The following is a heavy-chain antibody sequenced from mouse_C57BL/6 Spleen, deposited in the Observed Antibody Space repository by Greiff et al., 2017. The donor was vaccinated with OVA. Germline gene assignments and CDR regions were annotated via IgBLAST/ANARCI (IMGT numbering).Heavy chain of an antibody. CDR2: ISPRSGNT. Sequence: VKLQESGAELARPGASVKLSCKASGYTFTSYGISWVKQRTGQGLAWIGEISPRSGNTYYNEKFKGKATLTADKSSSTAYMELRSLTSEDSAVYFCARGDYYGSSYAHWYFDVWGTGTTVTVSS. D-gene: IGHD1-1*01. CDR3: ARGDYYGSSYAHWYFDV. CDR1: GYTFTSYG. V-gene: IGHV1-81*01. J-gene: IGHJ1*03.